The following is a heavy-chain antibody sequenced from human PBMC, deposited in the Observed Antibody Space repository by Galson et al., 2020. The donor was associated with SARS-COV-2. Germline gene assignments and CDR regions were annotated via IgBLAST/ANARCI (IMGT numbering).Heavy chain of an antibody. J-gene: IGHJ4*02. D-gene: IGHD3-10*01. CDR2: IYHGDSDI. CDR1: GYSFTNYW. V-gene: IGHV5-51*01. Sequence: GQYLKISCQGSGYSFTNYWIGWARQMTGKGLEWMGIIYHGDSDIRDSPSFQGQVTFSADKSISTAYLQWSSLKASDTAMYYCARGQSASGFDSWGQGTLVTVSS. CDR3: ARGQSASGFDS.